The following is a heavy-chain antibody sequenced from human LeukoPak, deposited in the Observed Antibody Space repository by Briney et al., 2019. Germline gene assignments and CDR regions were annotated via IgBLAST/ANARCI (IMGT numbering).Heavy chain of an antibody. Sequence: RTGGSLRLSCAASGFTFSSYGMHWVRQAPGKGLEWVAIISYDGSDKYYADSVKGRFTISRDNSKNTLYLQMNSLRAEDTALYYCARHDYGAYWGQGTLVTVSS. CDR1: GFTFSSYG. V-gene: IGHV3-30*03. D-gene: IGHD4-17*01. CDR3: ARHDYGAY. CDR2: ISYDGSDK. J-gene: IGHJ4*02.